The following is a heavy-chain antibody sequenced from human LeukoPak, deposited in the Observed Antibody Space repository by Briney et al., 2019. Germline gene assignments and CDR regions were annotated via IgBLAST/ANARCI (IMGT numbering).Heavy chain of an antibody. Sequence: PSETLSLTCTVSGGSISSGGYYWSWIRQHPGKGLEWIGYIYYSGSTYYNPSLKSRVTISVDTSKNQFSLKLSSVTAADTAVYYCARESGSGVVTDDAFDIWGQGTMVTVSS. D-gene: IGHD3-3*01. V-gene: IGHV4-31*03. CDR2: IYYSGST. CDR1: GGSISSGGYY. J-gene: IGHJ3*02. CDR3: ARESGSGVVTDDAFDI.